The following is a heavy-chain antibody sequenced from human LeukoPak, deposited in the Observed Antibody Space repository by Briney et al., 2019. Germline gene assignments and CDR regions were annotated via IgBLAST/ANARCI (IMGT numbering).Heavy chain of an antibody. J-gene: IGHJ4*02. CDR3: VRNGGVSGYDLLDY. V-gene: IGHV3-7*01. Sequence: GGSLRLSCAASGFTFSNYWMTWVRQAPGKGPEWVAHINQDGSKEYYMDSVKARFTISRDNAKNSLSLQMNSLRAEDTAVYYCVRNGGVSGYDLLDYWGQGTLVTVSS. CDR1: GFTFSNYW. CDR2: INQDGSKE. D-gene: IGHD5-12*01.